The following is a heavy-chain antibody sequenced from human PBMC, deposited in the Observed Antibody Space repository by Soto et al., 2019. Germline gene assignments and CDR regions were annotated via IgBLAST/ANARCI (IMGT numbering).Heavy chain of an antibody. CDR2: ISSSGSTT. J-gene: IGHJ6*02. CDR3: ARDCSGGSCYINFYYGMDV. Sequence: LRLSCAASGFTFRDYYMSWIRQAPGKGLEWVSYISSSGSTTYYADSVKGRFTISRDNARNSLYLQMNSLRAEDTAVYYCARDCSGGSCYINFYYGMDVWGQGTTVT. V-gene: IGHV3-11*01. D-gene: IGHD2-15*01. CDR1: GFTFRDYY.